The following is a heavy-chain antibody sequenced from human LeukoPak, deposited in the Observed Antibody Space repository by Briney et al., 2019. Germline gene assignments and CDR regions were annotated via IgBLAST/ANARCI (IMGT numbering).Heavy chain of an antibody. D-gene: IGHD4-23*01. CDR1: RGTFGSYT. Sequence: SVKVSYKASRGTFGSYTITWVRQAPGPGLEWMGRIIPLVDMAKYAQRFQGRVTITADRSTSTAYMELTSLRSEDTAVYYCARYSTVVNSVNLYGMDVWGQGTTGTVSS. V-gene: IGHV1-69*02. CDR3: ARYSTVVNSVNLYGMDV. CDR2: IIPLVDMA. J-gene: IGHJ6*02.